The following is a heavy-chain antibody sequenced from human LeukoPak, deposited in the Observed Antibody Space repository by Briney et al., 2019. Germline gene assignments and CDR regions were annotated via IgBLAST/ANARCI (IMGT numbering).Heavy chain of an antibody. D-gene: IGHD4-17*01. CDR2: INHSGST. Sequence: SETLSLTCAVYGGSFSGYYWSWIRQPPGKGLEWIGEINHSGSTNYNPSLKSRITISVDTSKNQFSLKLSSVTAADTAVYYCAKPTVTTSDAFDIWGQGTMVTVSS. J-gene: IGHJ3*02. CDR3: AKPTVTTSDAFDI. CDR1: GGSFSGYY. V-gene: IGHV4-34*01.